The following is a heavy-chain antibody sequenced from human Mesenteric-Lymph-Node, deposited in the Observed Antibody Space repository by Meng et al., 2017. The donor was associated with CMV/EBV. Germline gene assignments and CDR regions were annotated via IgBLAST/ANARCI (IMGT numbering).Heavy chain of an antibody. J-gene: IGHJ4*02. CDR1: VFTFSSDA. CDR2: ISGSGSST. D-gene: IGHD3-9*01. V-gene: IGHV3-23*01. CDR3: ASDILTGNREFDY. Sequence: GESLKISCAASVFTFSSDAFSWVRQAPGKGLEWVSAISGSGSSTYYADSVKGRFTISRDNSKNTLYLQMNSLRAEDTAVYYCASDILTGNREFDYWGQGTLVTVSS.